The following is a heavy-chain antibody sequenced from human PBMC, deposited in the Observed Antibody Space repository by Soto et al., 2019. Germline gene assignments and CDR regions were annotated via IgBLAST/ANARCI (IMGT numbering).Heavy chain of an antibody. D-gene: IGHD5-18*01. J-gene: IGHJ4*02. CDR3: ARDFYGGYTYGPGDY. CDR2: ISWNGDLL. V-gene: IGHV3-9*01. Sequence: QLVESGGGLVHPGGSLRLSCAGSGFTFEDYAMYWVRQAPGKGLEWVSGISWNGDLLGYADSVRGRFIISRDDVKRSLYLQMKSLRAEDTAVYYCARDFYGGYTYGPGDYWGQGALVAVSS. CDR1: GFTFEDYA.